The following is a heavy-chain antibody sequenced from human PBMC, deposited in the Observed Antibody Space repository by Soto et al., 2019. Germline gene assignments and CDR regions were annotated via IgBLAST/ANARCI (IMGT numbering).Heavy chain of an antibody. D-gene: IGHD1-7*01. J-gene: IGHJ4*02. CDR1: GFTFNRYG. V-gene: IGHV3-23*01. CDR3: VKLRLELLYLDS. Sequence: LRLSCAASGFTFNRYGMSWVRQAPVKGLEWVSAISGSGDSTYYADSVKGRFTISRDSSNNTLYLQMNNLRADDTALYFCVKLRLELLYLDSWGLGALVTVSS. CDR2: ISGSGDST.